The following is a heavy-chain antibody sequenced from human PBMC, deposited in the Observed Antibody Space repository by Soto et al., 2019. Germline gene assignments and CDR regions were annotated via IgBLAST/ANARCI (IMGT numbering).Heavy chain of an antibody. J-gene: IGHJ4*02. CDR1: GFTFNNYA. CDR2: IWYDGSNK. D-gene: IGHD6-13*01. Sequence: QVQLVESGGGVVQPGRSLRLSCAASGFTFNNYAMHWVRQAPGKGLEWVALIWYDGSNKYYGDSVKGRFTISRDKSRNTLYLQMNSLRAEDTAVYYCVRDQTSSSSFYWGQGTLVTVSS. V-gene: IGHV3-33*01. CDR3: VRDQTSSSSFY.